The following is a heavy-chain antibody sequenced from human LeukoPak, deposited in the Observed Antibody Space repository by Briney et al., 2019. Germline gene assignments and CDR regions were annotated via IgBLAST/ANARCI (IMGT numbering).Heavy chain of an antibody. CDR1: GYTFTNYD. CDR2: WNPNSGKT. V-gene: IGHV1-8*01. CDR3: ARAGDFWSGYPDV. D-gene: IGHD3-3*01. J-gene: IGHJ6*02. Sequence: ASVKVSCKASGYTFTNYDINWVRQATGQGLEWMGWWNPNSGKTAYAQKFQGRVTITADESTSTAYMELSSLRSEDTAVYYCARAGDFWSGYPDVWGQGTTVTVSS.